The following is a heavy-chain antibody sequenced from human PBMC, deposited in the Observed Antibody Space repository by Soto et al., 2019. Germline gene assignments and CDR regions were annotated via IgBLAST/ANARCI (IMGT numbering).Heavy chain of an antibody. J-gene: IGHJ6*03. CDR1: GYSFTSNG. Sequence: ASVKVSCKASGYSFTSNGITWVRQAPGQGLEWMGWISVYNGNKNYAQKFQGRVTMTTDTSTTTAYMELRSLRSDDTAVYYCARERENEKYYMDVWGKGTTVTVSS. CDR3: ARERENEKYYMDV. CDR2: ISVYNGNK. V-gene: IGHV1-18*01.